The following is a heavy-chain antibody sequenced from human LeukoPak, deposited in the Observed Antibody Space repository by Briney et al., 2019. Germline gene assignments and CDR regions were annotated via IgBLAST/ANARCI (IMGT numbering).Heavy chain of an antibody. V-gene: IGHV3-23*01. J-gene: IGHJ4*02. CDR3: AKGSRTAMVTEDLDY. Sequence: GGSLRLSCAASGFTFSSYAMSWVRQAPGKGLEWVSAISGSGGSTYYADSVKGRFTISRDNSKDTLYLQMNSLRAEDTAVYYCAKGSRTAMVTEDLDYWGQGTLVTVSS. D-gene: IGHD5-18*01. CDR2: ISGSGGST. CDR1: GFTFSSYA.